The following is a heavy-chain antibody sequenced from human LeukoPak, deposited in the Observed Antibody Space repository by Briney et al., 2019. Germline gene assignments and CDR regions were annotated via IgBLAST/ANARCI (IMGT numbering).Heavy chain of an antibody. Sequence: SETLSLTCTVSGGSISGYYLSWIRQPPGKELEWIGYIYYSGGTKYNPSLMSRVTISVDTSKNQFSLKLSSVTAADTAVYYCARARGIAARRNWYFDLWGRGTLVTVSS. D-gene: IGHD6-6*01. CDR1: GGSISGYY. CDR2: IYYSGGT. V-gene: IGHV4-59*08. J-gene: IGHJ2*01. CDR3: ARARGIAARRNWYFDL.